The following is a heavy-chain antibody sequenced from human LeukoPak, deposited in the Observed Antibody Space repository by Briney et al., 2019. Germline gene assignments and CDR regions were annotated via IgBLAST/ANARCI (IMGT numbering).Heavy chain of an antibody. CDR1: GFNVSSKY. J-gene: IGHJ4*02. V-gene: IGHV3-53*01. CDR2: IHSGGTT. D-gene: IGHD7-27*01. CDR3: ARAYWGYDFDY. Sequence: PGGSLRLSCAASGFNVSSKYMSWVRQAPGKGLEWVSVIHSGGTTYYADSVKCRFTISRDNSNNTLFLQMNSLRAEDTALYYCARAYWGYDFDYWGQGSLVTVSS.